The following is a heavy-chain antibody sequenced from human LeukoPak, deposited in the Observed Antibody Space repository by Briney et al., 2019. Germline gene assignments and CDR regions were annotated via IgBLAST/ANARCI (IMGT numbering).Heavy chain of an antibody. CDR3: AELGITMIGGV. D-gene: IGHD3-10*02. CDR1: GFTVSSNY. CDR2: ISSSGSTI. Sequence: PGGSLRLSCAASGFTVSSNYMSWVRQVPGKGLEWVSYISSSGSTIYYADSVKGRFTISRDNAKNSLYLQMNSLRAEDTAVYYCAELGITMIGGVWGKGTTVTISS. J-gene: IGHJ6*04. V-gene: IGHV3-11*04.